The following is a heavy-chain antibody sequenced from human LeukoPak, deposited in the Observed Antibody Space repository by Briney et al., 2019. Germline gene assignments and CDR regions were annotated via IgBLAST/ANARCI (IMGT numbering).Heavy chain of an antibody. D-gene: IGHD3-10*01. J-gene: IGHJ4*02. CDR2: IYASGST. CDR3: ARGKGYGSGSYLFDY. Sequence: PSETLSLTCTVSGGSISSYYWSWIRQPAGKGLDWIGRIYASGSTNYNPSLKRRVTMSVDTSKNQLSLKLTSVTAADTAVYYCARGKGYGSGSYLFDYWGQGTLVTVSS. V-gene: IGHV4-4*07. CDR1: GGSISSYY.